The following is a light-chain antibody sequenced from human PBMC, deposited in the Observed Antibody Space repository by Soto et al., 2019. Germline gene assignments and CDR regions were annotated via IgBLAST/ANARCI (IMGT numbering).Light chain of an antibody. Sequence: DIQMTQSPSSQSASVGDRVIITCRASQTINSYLNWYQQKPGEAPKLLIYTASNLASGVPSRFSGSGSGTVFTLSISSLQPGDFATYFCLQTYTIPQTFGQGTKVEI. CDR3: LQTYTIPQT. J-gene: IGKJ1*01. V-gene: IGKV1-39*01. CDR1: QTINSY. CDR2: TAS.